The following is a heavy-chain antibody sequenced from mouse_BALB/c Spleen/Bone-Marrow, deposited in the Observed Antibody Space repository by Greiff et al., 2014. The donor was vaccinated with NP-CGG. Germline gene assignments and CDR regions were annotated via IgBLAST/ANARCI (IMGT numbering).Heavy chain of an antibody. V-gene: IGHV1S56*01. CDR3: ARGDWDGDYAMDY. CDR2: IYPGNVNT. J-gene: IGHJ4*01. D-gene: IGHD4-1*01. CDR1: GYTFTSYY. Sequence: QVQLQQSGPELVKPGASVRISCKAPGYTFTSYYIHWVKQRPGQGLEWIGWIYPGNVNTKYNEKFKGKATLTADKSSSTAYMQLSSLTSEDSAVYFCARGDWDGDYAMDYWGQGTSVTVSS.